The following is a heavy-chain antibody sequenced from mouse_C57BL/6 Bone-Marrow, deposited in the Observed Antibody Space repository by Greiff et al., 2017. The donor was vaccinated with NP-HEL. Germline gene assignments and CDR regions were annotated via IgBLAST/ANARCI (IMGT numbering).Heavy chain of an antibody. D-gene: IGHD2-1*01. Sequence: VQVVESGPGLVQPSQSLSITCTVSGFSLTSYGVHWVRQSPGKGLEWLGVIWSGGSTDYNAAFISRLSISKDNSKSQVFFKMNSLQADDTAIYYCARNRGPIYYGNLFAYWGQGTLVTVSA. CDR2: IWSGGST. J-gene: IGHJ3*01. CDR1: GFSLTSYG. CDR3: ARNRGPIYYGNLFAY. V-gene: IGHV2-2*01.